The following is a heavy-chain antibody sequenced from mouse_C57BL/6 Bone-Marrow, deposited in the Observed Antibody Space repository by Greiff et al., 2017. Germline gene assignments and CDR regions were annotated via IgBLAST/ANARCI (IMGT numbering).Heavy chain of an antibody. CDR3: ARHGWEFAY. D-gene: IGHD4-1*01. CDR1: GFTFSSYG. Sequence: EVQLVESGGDLVKPGGSLKLSCAASGFTFSSYGMSWVRQTPDKRLEWVATISSGGSYTYYPDSVKGRFTISRDKAKNTLYLQMSSLKSEDTAMYYCARHGWEFAYWGQGTLVTVSA. J-gene: IGHJ3*01. V-gene: IGHV5-6*01. CDR2: ISSGGSYT.